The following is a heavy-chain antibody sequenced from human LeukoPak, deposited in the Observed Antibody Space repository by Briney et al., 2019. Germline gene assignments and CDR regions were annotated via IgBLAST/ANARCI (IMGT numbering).Heavy chain of an antibody. CDR3: ARDTTSKLRDWGSYRADSYYFDY. CDR2: IDPNSGGT. D-gene: IGHD3-16*02. Sequence: ASVKVSCKASGYTFTSYGISWVRQAPGQGLEWMGWIDPNSGGTNYAQTFQGRVTMTRDTSISTAYMELSRLRSDDTAVYYCARDTTSKLRDWGSYRADSYYFDYWGQGTLVTVSS. CDR1: GYTFTSYG. J-gene: IGHJ4*02. V-gene: IGHV1-2*02.